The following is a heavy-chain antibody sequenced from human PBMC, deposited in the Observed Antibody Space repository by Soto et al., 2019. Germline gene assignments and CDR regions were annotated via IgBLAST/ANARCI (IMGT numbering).Heavy chain of an antibody. J-gene: IGHJ5*02. CDR1: GGSFSGYY. Sequence: QVQLQQWGAGLLKPSETLSLTCAVYGGSFSGYYWSWIRQPPGKGLEWIGEINHSGSTNYNPSHKSRVTISVDTSKNQFSLKLSSVTAADTAVYYCARGSPNIAARPGWFDPWGQGTLVTVSS. CDR3: ARGSPNIAARPGWFDP. D-gene: IGHD6-6*01. V-gene: IGHV4-34*01. CDR2: INHSGST.